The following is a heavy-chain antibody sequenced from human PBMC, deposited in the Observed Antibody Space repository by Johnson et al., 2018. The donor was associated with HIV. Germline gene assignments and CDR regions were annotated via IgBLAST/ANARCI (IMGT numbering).Heavy chain of an antibody. Sequence: VQLVESGGGLVQPGGSLRLSCAASGFTFSSYAMSWVRQAPGKGLEWVSAISGSGGSTYYADSVKGRFTISRDNSKNTLYRQMHSLRAEDTAVYYCAKDHLFTPDAFDIWGQGTMVTVSS. CDR3: AKDHLFTPDAFDI. CDR2: ISGSGGST. J-gene: IGHJ3*02. V-gene: IGHV3-23*04. CDR1: GFTFSSYA.